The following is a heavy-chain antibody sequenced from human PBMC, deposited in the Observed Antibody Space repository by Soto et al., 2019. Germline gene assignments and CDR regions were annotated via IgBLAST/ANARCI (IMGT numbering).Heavy chain of an antibody. D-gene: IGHD2-2*01. V-gene: IGHV3-23*01. CDR2: ISGSGGST. CDR3: ASGYCSSTSCSIDAFDI. J-gene: IGHJ3*02. Sequence: EVQLLESGGGLVQPGGSLRLSCAASGFTFSSYAMSWVRQAPGKGLEWVSAISGSGGSTYYADSVKGRFTISRDNSKNTLYLHMNSPRAEDSAVYYCASGYCSSTSCSIDAFDIWGQGTMVTVSS. CDR1: GFTFSSYA.